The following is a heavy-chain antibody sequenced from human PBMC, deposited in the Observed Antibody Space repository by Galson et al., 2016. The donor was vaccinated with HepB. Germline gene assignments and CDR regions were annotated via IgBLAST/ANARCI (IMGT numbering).Heavy chain of an antibody. CDR2: ISGSGVST. V-gene: IGHV3-23*01. CDR1: GFTFSSYA. Sequence: SLRLSCAASGFTFSSYAMSWVRQAPGKGLEWISGISGSGVSTYNADSVKGRFTISRDNSKNTLYLQMNNLRDEDTAVYYCAKLYISMVRRAIDYWGQGTLVTVSS. D-gene: IGHD3-10*01. J-gene: IGHJ4*02. CDR3: AKLYISMVRRAIDY.